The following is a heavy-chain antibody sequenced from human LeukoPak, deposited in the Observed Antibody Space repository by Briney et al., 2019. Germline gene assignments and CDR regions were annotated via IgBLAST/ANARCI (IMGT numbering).Heavy chain of an antibody. D-gene: IGHD3-10*01. CDR2: ISAYNGNT. Sequence: ASVKVSCKASGYTFTSYGISWVRQAPGQGLEWMGWISAYNGNTNYAQKLQGRVTMTTDTSTSTAYMELRSLRSDDTAVYYCARKTHYYGSGSYAFDIWGQGTMVTVSS. CDR1: GYTFTSYG. V-gene: IGHV1-18*01. J-gene: IGHJ3*02. CDR3: ARKTHYYGSGSYAFDI.